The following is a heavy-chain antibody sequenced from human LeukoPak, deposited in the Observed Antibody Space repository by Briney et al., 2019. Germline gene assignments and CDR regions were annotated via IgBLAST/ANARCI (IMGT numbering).Heavy chain of an antibody. Sequence: GGSLRLSCAASGFTFSSYAMSWVRQAPGKGLEWVSSIGGSGGTTYYADSVKGRFTISRDNSKNTLYLQMNSLRAEDTAVYYCAKQSYSSGWSDDYWGQGTLVTVSS. V-gene: IGHV3-23*01. CDR3: AKQSYSSGWSDDY. CDR1: GFTFSSYA. J-gene: IGHJ4*02. CDR2: IGGSGGTT. D-gene: IGHD6-19*01.